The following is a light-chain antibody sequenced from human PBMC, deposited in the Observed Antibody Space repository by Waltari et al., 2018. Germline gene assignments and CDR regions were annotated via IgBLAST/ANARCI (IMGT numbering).Light chain of an antibody. J-gene: IGKJ4*01. Sequence: DIVMTQSPDSLAVSLGERASINCKSSQSVLYSSNNKNYLAWYQHKPGHPPKLPIYWASSRESGVTDRFSGSGSGTDFTLTISSLQAEDVAIYYCQQYYSTPLTFGGGTKVEIK. CDR2: WAS. V-gene: IGKV4-1*01. CDR3: QQYYSTPLT. CDR1: QSVLYSSNNKNY.